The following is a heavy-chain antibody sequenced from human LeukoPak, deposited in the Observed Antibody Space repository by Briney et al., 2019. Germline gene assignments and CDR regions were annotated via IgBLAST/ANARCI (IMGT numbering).Heavy chain of an antibody. Sequence: GGSLRLSCAASGFTVSSNYMSWVRQAPGKGLEWVSVIYSGGDTYYADPVKGRFTNYRDNSKNTLYLQTNSRGAGGTAVYYCWRERERGRTSPYFDSWGQGTLVRVSS. CDR3: WRERERGRTSPYFDS. D-gene: IGHD3-16*01. V-gene: IGHV3-66*01. CDR1: GFTVSSNY. CDR2: IYSGGDT. J-gene: IGHJ4*02.